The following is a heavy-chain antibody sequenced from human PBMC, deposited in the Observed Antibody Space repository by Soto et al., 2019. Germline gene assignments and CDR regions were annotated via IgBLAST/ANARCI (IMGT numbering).Heavy chain of an antibody. CDR1: GFTFDDYA. V-gene: IGHV3-9*01. CDR3: AKDDKYSSSSHFDY. D-gene: IGHD6-6*01. J-gene: IGHJ4*02. CDR2: ISWNSGSI. Sequence: GGSLRLSCAASGFTFDDYAMHWVRQAPGKGLEWVSGISWNSGSIGYADSVKGRFTISRDNAKNSLYLQMNSLRAEDTALYYCAKDDKYSSSSHFDYWGQGTLVTVSS.